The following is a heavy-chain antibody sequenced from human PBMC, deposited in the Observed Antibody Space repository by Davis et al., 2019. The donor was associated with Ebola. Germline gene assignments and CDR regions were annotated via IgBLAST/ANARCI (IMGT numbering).Heavy chain of an antibody. J-gene: IGHJ5*02. CDR1: GGSISGYF. D-gene: IGHD4-17*01. Sequence: LETLSLTCTVSGGSISGYFLSWIRQPPGKGLELIGSIYYTGSTNYNPSLKSRVTISLDTSNNQFSLKLSSVTAADTAVYYCARRSREYGWFDPWGQGTVVTVSS. V-gene: IGHV4-59*08. CDR2: IYYTGST. CDR3: ARRSREYGWFDP.